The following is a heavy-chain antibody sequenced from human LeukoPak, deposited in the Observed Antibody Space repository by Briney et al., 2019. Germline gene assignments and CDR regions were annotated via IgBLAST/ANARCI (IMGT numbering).Heavy chain of an antibody. CDR1: GYTFTSYD. CDR3: ASHYGDYVFAFDY. V-gene: IGHV1-8*01. CDR2: MNPNSGNT. Sequence: ASVKVSCKASGYTFTSYDINWVRQATGQGLEWMGWMNPNSGNTGYAQKFQGRVTMTRNTSISTAYMELSSLRSEDTAVYYCASHYGDYVFAFDYWGQGTLVTVSS. J-gene: IGHJ4*02. D-gene: IGHD4-17*01.